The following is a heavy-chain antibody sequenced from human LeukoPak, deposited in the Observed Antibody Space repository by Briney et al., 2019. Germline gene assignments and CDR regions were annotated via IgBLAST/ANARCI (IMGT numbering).Heavy chain of an antibody. Sequence: PGGSLRLSCAASGFTFSSYAMNWVRQAPGKGLEWVSGISGSGVSTYFADSVKGRFTISRDSSKNTLYLQMNSLRAEDTAVYYCAKDFIWGSIGYFDYWGQGTLVTVSS. J-gene: IGHJ4*02. CDR2: ISGSGVST. D-gene: IGHD3-16*01. CDR3: AKDFIWGSIGYFDY. V-gene: IGHV3-23*01. CDR1: GFTFSSYA.